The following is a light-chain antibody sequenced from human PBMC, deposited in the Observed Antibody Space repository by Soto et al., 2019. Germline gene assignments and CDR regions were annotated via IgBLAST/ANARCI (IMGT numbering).Light chain of an antibody. V-gene: IGKV3-20*01. CDR2: GAS. J-gene: IGKJ5*01. CDR1: QSVSNNY. Sequence: EIVLTQSPGTLSLSPGERATLSCRASQSVSNNYLAWYQQKPGQAPRLLIYGASNRATGIPDRFIGSGSETDFTLTISRLEPEDFALYYCQQYGSSAPITFGQGTRLEI. CDR3: QQYGSSAPIT.